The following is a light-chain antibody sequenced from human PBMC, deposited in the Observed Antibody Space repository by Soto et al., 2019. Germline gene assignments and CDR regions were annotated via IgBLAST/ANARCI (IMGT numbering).Light chain of an antibody. V-gene: IGKV1-9*01. J-gene: IGKJ4*01. CDR3: QQVNGYPFT. Sequence: DIQLTQSPSFLSASVGDTVTITCRASQAISTSLAWYRQKSGMAPELLIYVASTLHSGVPSRFSGGGSGTDFTLTISGLQPEDFATYSCQQVNGYPFTFGGGTKVEIK. CDR1: QAISTS. CDR2: VAS.